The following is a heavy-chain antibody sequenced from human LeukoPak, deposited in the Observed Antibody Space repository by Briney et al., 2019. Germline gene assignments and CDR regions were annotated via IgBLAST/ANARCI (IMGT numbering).Heavy chain of an antibody. V-gene: IGHV4-31*03. Sequence: SQTLSLTCTVSGAFISSGDYYWSWLRQHPGTGLEGIGYIYNSGSTYYNPSLKSRITISVDTSQSQFSLKLSSVTAADTAVYFCARAYSPSSLYFDYWGQGTPVTVSS. D-gene: IGHD6-6*01. CDR2: IYNSGST. J-gene: IGHJ4*02. CDR1: GAFISSGDYY. CDR3: ARAYSPSSLYFDY.